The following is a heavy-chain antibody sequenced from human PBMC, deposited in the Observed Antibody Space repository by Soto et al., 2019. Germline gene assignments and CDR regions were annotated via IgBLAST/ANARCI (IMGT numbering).Heavy chain of an antibody. J-gene: IGHJ5*02. CDR3: AHGNNSSSWYGSWFDP. V-gene: IGHV6-1*01. CDR2: TYYRSKWYN. CDR1: GDSVSSNSAA. D-gene: IGHD6-13*01. Sequence: KQSQTLSLTCAISGDSVSSNSAAWNWIRQSPSRGLEWLGRTYYRSKWYNDYAVSVKSRITINPDTSKNQFSLQLNSVTPEDTAVYYCAHGNNSSSWYGSWFDPWGQGTLVTVSS.